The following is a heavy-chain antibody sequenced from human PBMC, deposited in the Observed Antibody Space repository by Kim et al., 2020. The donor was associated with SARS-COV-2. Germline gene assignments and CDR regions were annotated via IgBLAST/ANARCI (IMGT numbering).Heavy chain of an antibody. D-gene: IGHD2-2*02. CDR1: GYSFTSYW. CDR2: IDPSDSYT. J-gene: IGHJ5*02. Sequence: GESLKISCKGSGYSFTSYWISWVRQMPGKGLEWMGRIDPSDSYTNYSPSFQGHVTISADKSISTAYLQWSSLKASDTAMYYCARQGTYCSSTSCYSWFGPWGQGTLVTVSS. CDR3: ARQGTYCSSTSCYSWFGP. V-gene: IGHV5-10-1*01.